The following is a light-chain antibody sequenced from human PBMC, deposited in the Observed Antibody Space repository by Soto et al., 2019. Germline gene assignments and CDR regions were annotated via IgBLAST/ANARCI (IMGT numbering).Light chain of an antibody. CDR2: AAS. V-gene: IGKV1-39*01. Sequence: DIQMTQSPSSLSASVGDRVTITCQAGQSISTYLNYYQQKPGKAPKLLIYAASSLQSGVPSRFSGSGSGTDFTLTISSLQPEDFATYYCQQSYSTPYTFGQGTKLEIK. CDR3: QQSYSTPYT. J-gene: IGKJ2*01. CDR1: QSISTY.